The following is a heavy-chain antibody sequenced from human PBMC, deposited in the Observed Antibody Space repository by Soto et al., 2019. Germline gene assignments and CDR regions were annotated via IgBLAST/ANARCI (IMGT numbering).Heavy chain of an antibody. Sequence: SETLSLTCTVSGGSMISYYWSWIRQPPGRGLEWIGFIYYAGSTKYNPSLNSRVTISVDTSKNQFSPKLSSVTAADTAVYYCARVELYYDFWSGYSYGMDVSGQGTTVTVSS. D-gene: IGHD3-3*01. V-gene: IGHV4-59*08. J-gene: IGHJ6*02. CDR3: ARVELYYDFWSGYSYGMDV. CDR1: GGSMISYY. CDR2: IYYAGST.